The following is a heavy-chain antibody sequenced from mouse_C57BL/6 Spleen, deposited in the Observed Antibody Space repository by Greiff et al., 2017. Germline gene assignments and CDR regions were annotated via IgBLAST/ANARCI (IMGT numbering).Heavy chain of an antibody. CDR1: GFNIKDDY. CDR3: TSYYYGSNYFDY. D-gene: IGHD1-1*01. V-gene: IGHV14-4*01. J-gene: IGHJ2*01. CDR2: IDPENGDT. Sequence: EVQGVESGAELVRPGASVKLSCTASGFNIKDDYMHWVKQRPEQGLEWIGWIDPENGDTEYASKFQGKATITADTSSNTAYLQLSSLTSEDTAVYYCTSYYYGSNYFDYWGQGTTLTVSS.